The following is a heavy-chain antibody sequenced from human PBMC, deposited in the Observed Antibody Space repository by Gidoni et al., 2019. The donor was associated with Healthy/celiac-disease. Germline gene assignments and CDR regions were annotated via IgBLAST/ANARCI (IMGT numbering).Heavy chain of an antibody. CDR1: GGSISSYY. D-gene: IGHD2-21*02. Sequence: QAQLQESGPGLVKPSETLSLTCPVSGGSISSYYWSWIRQPPGKGLEWIGYIYYSGSTNSHPSLKSRVTISVDTSKSQFSLKLSSVTAADTTVYYCARHGLGAYCGGDCNGDYFDYWGQGTLVTVSS. J-gene: IGHJ4*02. CDR3: ARHGLGAYCGGDCNGDYFDY. CDR2: IYYSGST. V-gene: IGHV4-59*08.